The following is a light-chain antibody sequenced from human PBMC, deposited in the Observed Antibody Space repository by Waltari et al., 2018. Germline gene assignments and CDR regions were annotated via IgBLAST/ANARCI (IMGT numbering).Light chain of an antibody. CDR3: QSYDSSLSGWV. Sequence: QSVLTQPPSVSGAPGQRVTISCTGSSSNIGAGYDVPWYQQLPGTAPKLLIYGNSNRPSGVPDRFSGSESGTSASLAITGLQAEDEADYYCQSYDSSLSGWVFGGGTKLTVL. CDR1: SSNIGAGYD. V-gene: IGLV1-40*01. CDR2: GNS. J-gene: IGLJ3*02.